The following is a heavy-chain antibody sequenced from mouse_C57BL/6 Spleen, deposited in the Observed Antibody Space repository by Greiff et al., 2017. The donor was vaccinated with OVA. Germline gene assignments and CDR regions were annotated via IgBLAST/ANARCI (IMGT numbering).Heavy chain of an antibody. CDR1: GFNIKDDY. J-gene: IGHJ4*01. Sequence: EVQLQESGAELVRPGASVKLSCTASGFNIKDDYMHWVKQRPEQGLEWIGWIDPENGDTEYASKFQGKATITADTSSNTAYLQLSSLTSEDTAVYYCTTYYGSSLDYWGQGTSGTVSS. D-gene: IGHD1-1*01. CDR2: IDPENGDT. CDR3: TTYYGSSLDY. V-gene: IGHV14-4*01.